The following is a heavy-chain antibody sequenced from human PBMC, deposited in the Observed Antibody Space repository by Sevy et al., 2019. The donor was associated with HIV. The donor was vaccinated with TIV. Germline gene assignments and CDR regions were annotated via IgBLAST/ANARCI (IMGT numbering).Heavy chain of an antibody. V-gene: IGHV3-7*01. CDR1: RFTFSNFW. Sequence: GGSLRLSCAAYRFTFSNFWMTWVRQAPGKGLEWVANIKEDGSEKYYVDSVKGRFTISRDNAKNSLFLQMNSLRAEDTAVYYCARDRDCSGGRCYSGRFDPWGQGTLVTVSS. D-gene: IGHD2-15*01. CDR2: IKEDGSEK. J-gene: IGHJ5*02. CDR3: ARDRDCSGGRCYSGRFDP.